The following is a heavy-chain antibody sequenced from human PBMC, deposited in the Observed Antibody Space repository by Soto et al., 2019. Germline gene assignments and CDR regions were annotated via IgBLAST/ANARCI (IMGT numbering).Heavy chain of an antibody. D-gene: IGHD4-17*01. V-gene: IGHV1-69*01. CDR3: ASSYGDYSFGAFDI. Sequence: QVQLVQSGAEVKKPGSSVKVSCKASGGTFSSYAISWVRQAPGQGLEWMGGIIPIFGKANYAQKFQGRVTITADESTSTAYMELSSLRSEDTAVYYCASSYGDYSFGAFDIWGQGTMVTVSS. CDR1: GGTFSSYA. J-gene: IGHJ3*02. CDR2: IIPIFGKA.